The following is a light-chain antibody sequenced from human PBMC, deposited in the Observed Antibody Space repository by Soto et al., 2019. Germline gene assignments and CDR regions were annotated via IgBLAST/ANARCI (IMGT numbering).Light chain of an antibody. CDR2: DGS. CDR3: QQRTRWPMT. CDR1: QNLHSF. J-gene: IGKJ5*01. Sequence: EIVLTQSPATLSVSPGERVTLSCRASQNLHSFLNWYQQRPGQAPRPLIYDGSKRAAGVPDRISGDGSGTDYTLTISSLEPEDSAVYYCQQRTRWPMTFGQGTRLEI. V-gene: IGKV3-11*01.